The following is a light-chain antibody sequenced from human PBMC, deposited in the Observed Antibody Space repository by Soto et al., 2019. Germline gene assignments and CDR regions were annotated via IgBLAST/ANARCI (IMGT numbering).Light chain of an antibody. CDR3: QQYGKSPLT. Sequence: EIVLTQSPGTLSLSPGERATLSCRASQSGSGSYLAWYQQKPGQAPRHLISGASRRATGIPDRFSGSGSGTDFTLTISSLEPEDFAVYYCQQYGKSPLTFGGGTKVEIK. V-gene: IGKV3-20*01. J-gene: IGKJ4*01. CDR1: QSGSGSY. CDR2: GAS.